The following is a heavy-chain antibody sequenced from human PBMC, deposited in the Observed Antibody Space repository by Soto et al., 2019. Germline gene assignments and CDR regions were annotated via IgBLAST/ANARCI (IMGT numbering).Heavy chain of an antibody. CDR1: GYTFTSYD. CDR3: ASERSSGWYVDY. J-gene: IGHJ4*02. CDR2: MNPNSGNT. Sequence: QVQLVQSGAEVKKPGASVKVSCKASGYTFTSYDINWVRQATGQGLEWMGWMNPNSGNTGYAQKFQGRVTMTRNTSISTAYMELSSLRSEDAAVYYCASERSSGWYVDYWGQGTLVTVSS. V-gene: IGHV1-8*01. D-gene: IGHD6-19*01.